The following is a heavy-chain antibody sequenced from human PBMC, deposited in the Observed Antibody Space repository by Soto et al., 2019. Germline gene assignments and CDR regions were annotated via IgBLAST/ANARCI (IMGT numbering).Heavy chain of an antibody. D-gene: IGHD6-19*01. J-gene: IGHJ4*02. CDR1: GFTFSNYY. CDR2: ISSTGRTI. Sequence: GGSLRLSCVASGFTFSNYYMSWIRQAPGKGLEWVSYISSTGRTIYYADSVKGRFTVSRDNAQNSLSLKLNSLRVEDTAVYYCARSYSSGWEFDYWGQGTQVTVSS. V-gene: IGHV3-11*01. CDR3: ARSYSSGWEFDY.